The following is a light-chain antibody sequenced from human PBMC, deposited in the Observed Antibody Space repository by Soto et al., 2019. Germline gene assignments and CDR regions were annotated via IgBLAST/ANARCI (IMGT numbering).Light chain of an antibody. V-gene: IGKV3-20*01. CDR2: GAS. Sequence: EVVLTQSPGTLSLSPGERASLSCRASQSISSNNLAWYQQKPGQSPRLLIYGASRRATGIPDRFRGSGSGTDFTLTISTLEPEDFAVYYCHQYYSSPTTFGGGTKVDIK. CDR3: HQYYSSPTT. CDR1: QSISSNN. J-gene: IGKJ4*01.